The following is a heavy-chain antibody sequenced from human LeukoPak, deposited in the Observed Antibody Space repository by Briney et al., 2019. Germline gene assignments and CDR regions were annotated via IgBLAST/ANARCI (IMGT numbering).Heavy chain of an antibody. CDR1: GGTFSSYA. CDR3: ARTTYYYHSSGYYYAY. V-gene: IGHV1-69*04. Sequence: ASVKVSCKASGGTFSSYAISWVRQAPGQGLEWMGRIIPILGIANYAQKFQGRVTITADKSTSTAYMELSSLRSEDTAVYYCARTTYYYHSSGYYYAYWGQGTLVTVSS. CDR2: IIPILGIA. J-gene: IGHJ4*02. D-gene: IGHD3-22*01.